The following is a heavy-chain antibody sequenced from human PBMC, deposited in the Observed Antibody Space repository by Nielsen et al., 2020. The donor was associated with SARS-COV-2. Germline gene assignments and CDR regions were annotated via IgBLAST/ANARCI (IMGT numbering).Heavy chain of an antibody. CDR1: GGSITSSSYY. J-gene: IGHJ5*02. V-gene: IGHV4-39*01. Sequence: SETLSLTCTVSGGSITSSSYYWGWIRQPPGKGLEWIGSIYYSGSTYYNPSLKSRVTISVDTSKNQFSLKLSSVTAADTAVYYCARTGIAVAGILGPWGQGTLVTVSS. CDR3: ARTGIAVAGILGP. CDR2: IYYSGST. D-gene: IGHD6-19*01.